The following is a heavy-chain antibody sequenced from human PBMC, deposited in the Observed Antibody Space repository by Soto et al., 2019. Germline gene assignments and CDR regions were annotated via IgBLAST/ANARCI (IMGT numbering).Heavy chain of an antibody. Sequence: GGSLRLSCAASGFTFSSYAMHWVRQAPGKGMKRVAVISYDGSNKYYADSVKGRFTISRDNSKNSLYLQMNSLRAEDTAVYYCARDRGYSGYDSPRYYYGMDVWGQGTTVTVSS. CDR3: ARDRGYSGYDSPRYYYGMDV. V-gene: IGHV3-30-3*01. D-gene: IGHD5-12*01. CDR2: ISYDGSNK. J-gene: IGHJ6*02. CDR1: GFTFSSYA.